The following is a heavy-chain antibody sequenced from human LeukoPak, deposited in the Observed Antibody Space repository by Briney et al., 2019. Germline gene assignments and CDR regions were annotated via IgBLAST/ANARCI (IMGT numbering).Heavy chain of an antibody. J-gene: IGHJ3*02. D-gene: IGHD1-7*01. Sequence: SQTLSLTCAVSVGSISSGGYSCSWIRQPPGKGLEWNGYSCNKGSTCYNPSLNSRVTISVDRSNSQFSLKLSSVTAADTAVYYCARDSIPGTTVGAFDIWGQGTMVTVSS. CDR3: ARDSIPGTTVGAFDI. CDR1: VGSISSGGYS. V-gene: IGHV4-30-2*01. CDR2: SCNKGST.